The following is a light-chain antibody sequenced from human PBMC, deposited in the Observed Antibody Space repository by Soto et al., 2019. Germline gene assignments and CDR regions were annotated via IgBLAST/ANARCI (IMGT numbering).Light chain of an antibody. J-gene: IGLJ3*02. CDR2: VKADGSH. CDR3: QTWGTGGV. Sequence: QSVLTQSPSASASLGASVKLTCSLSSGHIAYAIAWHQHQPQKGPRFLMKVKADGSHTKGDGVPDRFSGSSSGAERYLTISRLQSEDEADYYCQTWGTGGVFGGGTKLTVL. V-gene: IGLV4-69*01. CDR1: SGHIAYA.